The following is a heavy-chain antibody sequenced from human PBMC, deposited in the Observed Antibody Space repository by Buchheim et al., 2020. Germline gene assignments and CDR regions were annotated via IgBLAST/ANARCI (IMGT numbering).Heavy chain of an antibody. D-gene: IGHD6-19*01. CDR3: TSAPAARGDSAWRSPYDF. Sequence: QVQLQESGPGLVKPSETLSLTCTVSGGSISSSTLYWGWVRQSPGKGLEWIGSIYHSGTTYYNPSLQSRVTISVDTSKNHFSLNLSSVTAADTAVYYCTSAPAARGDSAWRSPYDFWGQGTL. CDR2: IYHSGTT. CDR1: GGSISSSTLY. J-gene: IGHJ4*02. V-gene: IGHV4-39*01.